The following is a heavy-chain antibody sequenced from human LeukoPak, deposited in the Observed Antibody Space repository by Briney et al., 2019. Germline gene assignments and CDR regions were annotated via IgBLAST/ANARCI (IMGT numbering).Heavy chain of an antibody. CDR2: IKQDGSEK. J-gene: IGHJ5*02. D-gene: IGHD1-26*01. V-gene: IGHV3-7*01. Sequence: GGSLRLPCAASVFTFSSYWMSWVPQAPGKGLEGVANIKQDGSEKYYVDSVKGRFNISRDNPKNSLYLQMNSLRVEDTAVYYCARVSGSYWGWFDPWGQGTLVTVSS. CDR1: VFTFSSYW. CDR3: ARVSGSYWGWFDP.